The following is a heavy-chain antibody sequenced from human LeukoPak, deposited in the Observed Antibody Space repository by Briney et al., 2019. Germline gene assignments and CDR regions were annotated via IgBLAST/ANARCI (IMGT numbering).Heavy chain of an antibody. CDR2: IYNSGST. D-gene: IGHD1-14*01. Sequence: PSETLSLTRSVSGGSLRSGSYYWSWIRQPAGKGLGWIGRIYNSGSTKYNPSLESRIAISVDTSKKPFSLKLSSVTATDTAVYYCARGTRGVPGAPSDFWGQGTLVTVSS. CDR1: GGSLRSGSYY. V-gene: IGHV4-61*02. CDR3: ARGTRGVPGAPSDF. J-gene: IGHJ4*02.